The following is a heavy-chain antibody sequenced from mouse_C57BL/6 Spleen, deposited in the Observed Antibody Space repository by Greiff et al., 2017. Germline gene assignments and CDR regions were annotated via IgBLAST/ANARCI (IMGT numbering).Heavy chain of an antibody. V-gene: IGHV1-62-3*01. CDR2: IDPNSGGT. Sequence: QVQLKQPGAELVKPGASVKLSCKASGYTFTSYWMHWVKQRPGRGLEWIGRIDPNSGGTKYNEKFKSKATLTVDKPSSTAYMQLSSLTSEDSAVYYCARSSYEDAMDYWGQGTSVTVSS. D-gene: IGHD1-1*01. CDR1: GYTFTSYW. CDR3: ARSSYEDAMDY. J-gene: IGHJ4*01.